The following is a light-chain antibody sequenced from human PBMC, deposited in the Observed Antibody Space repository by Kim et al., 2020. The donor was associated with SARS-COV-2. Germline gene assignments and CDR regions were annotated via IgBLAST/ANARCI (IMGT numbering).Light chain of an antibody. CDR2: SDN. J-gene: IGLJ1*01. CDR1: TSNIGSYI. V-gene: IGLV1-44*01. CDR3: AAWNDSLNGGYV. Sequence: QSVLTQPPSTSGTPGQRVTISCSGSTSNIGSYIVNWYQHLPGTAPKLLIYSDNQRPSGVPDRFSGSKSGTSASLAISGLQSEDEGDYYCAAWNDSLNGGYVCGTGTKVTVL.